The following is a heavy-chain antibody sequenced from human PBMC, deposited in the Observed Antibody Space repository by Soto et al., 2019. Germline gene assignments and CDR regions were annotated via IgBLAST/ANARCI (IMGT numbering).Heavy chain of an antibody. V-gene: IGHV1-69*13. D-gene: IGHD3-3*01. CDR1: GGTFSSYA. Sequence: SVKVSCKASGGTFSSYAISWVRQAPGQGLEWMGGIIPIFGTANYAQKFQGRVTITADESTSTAYMELSSLRSEDTAVYYCARVTTIIGTDYYGMDVWGQGTTVTVSS. CDR2: IIPIFGTA. J-gene: IGHJ6*02. CDR3: ARVTTIIGTDYYGMDV.